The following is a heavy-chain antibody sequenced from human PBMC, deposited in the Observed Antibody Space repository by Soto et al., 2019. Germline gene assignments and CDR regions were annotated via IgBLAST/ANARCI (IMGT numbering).Heavy chain of an antibody. CDR3: STRAYDTNGYYRFDP. CDR2: INHSGRV. D-gene: IGHD3-22*01. Sequence: PSETLSLTCTVSGGSISSYYWSWIRQPAGKGLEWIGRINHSGRVNYSPPLKSRVTLSLDTSKNQFSLTLSAVTAADTAMYYCSTRAYDTNGYYRFDPWGQGTLVTVSS. J-gene: IGHJ5*01. V-gene: IGHV4-4*07. CDR1: GGSISSYY.